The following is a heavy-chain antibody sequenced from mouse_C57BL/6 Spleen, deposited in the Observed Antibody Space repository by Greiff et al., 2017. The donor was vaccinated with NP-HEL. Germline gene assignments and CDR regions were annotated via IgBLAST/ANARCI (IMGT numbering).Heavy chain of an antibody. CDR3: ARGYWDFDV. V-gene: IGHV1-54*01. CDR1: GYAFTNYL. J-gene: IGHJ1*03. CDR2: INPGSGGT. Sequence: QVQLQQSGAELVRPGTSVKVSCKASGYAFTNYLIEWVKQRPGQGLEWIGVINPGSGGTNYNEKFKGKATLTADKSSSTAYMQLSSLTSEDSAVYFCARGYWDFDVWGTGTTVTVSA.